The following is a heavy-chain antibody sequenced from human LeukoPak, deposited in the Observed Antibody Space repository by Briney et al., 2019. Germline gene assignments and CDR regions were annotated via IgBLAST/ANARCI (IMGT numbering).Heavy chain of an antibody. CDR1: GDSISSSN. Sequence: SETLSLTCTVSGDSISSSNRNWIRQPPGKGLEWLGYITHSGSTNYNPSLKSRITISIDTFKNHFSLRLSSVTAADTAVYYCARDSVYATNWYDPWGQGILVTVSS. J-gene: IGHJ5*02. D-gene: IGHD2-8*01. CDR3: ARDSVYATNWYDP. V-gene: IGHV4-59*01. CDR2: ITHSGST.